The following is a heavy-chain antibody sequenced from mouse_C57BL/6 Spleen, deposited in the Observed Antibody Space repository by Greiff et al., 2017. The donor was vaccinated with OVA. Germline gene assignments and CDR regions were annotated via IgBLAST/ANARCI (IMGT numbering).Heavy chain of an antibody. J-gene: IGHJ3*01. V-gene: IGHV1-54*01. CDR1: GYAFTNYL. CDR3: ARSEDEGGFAY. Sequence: VQLQQSGAELVRPGTSVKVSCKASGYAFTNYLIEWVKQRPGQGLAWIGVITPGSGGTNYNEKVKGKATLTADKSSSPAYMQLSSLTSEDSAVYFCARSEDEGGFAYWGQGTLVTVSA. CDR2: ITPGSGGT.